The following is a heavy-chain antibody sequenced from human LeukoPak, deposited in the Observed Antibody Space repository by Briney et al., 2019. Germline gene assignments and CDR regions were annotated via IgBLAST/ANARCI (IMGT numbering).Heavy chain of an antibody. CDR2: IYSGGST. CDR3: AGGLGGSYRYDY. J-gene: IGHJ4*02. Sequence: GGSLRLSCAASGFTVGSNYMSWVRQAPGKGLEWVSVIYSGGSTYYADSVKGRCTISRDNSKNTLYLQMNSLRAEDTALYYCAGGLGGSYRYDYWGQGTLVTVSS. D-gene: IGHD3-16*02. CDR1: GFTVGSNY. V-gene: IGHV3-66*01.